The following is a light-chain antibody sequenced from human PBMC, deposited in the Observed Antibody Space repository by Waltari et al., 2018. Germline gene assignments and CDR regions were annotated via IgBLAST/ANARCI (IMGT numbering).Light chain of an antibody. V-gene: IGKV4-1*01. Sequence: QSILYNTNNNNYVGWYQLKPAHPHKILFDCASTRHSGVPDRFSGSGSATDFTLTISSLQAEDVAVYYCQQYYSRRTFGQGTRVEIK. CDR3: QQYYSRRT. CDR2: CAS. J-gene: IGKJ1*01. CDR1: QSILYNTNNNNY.